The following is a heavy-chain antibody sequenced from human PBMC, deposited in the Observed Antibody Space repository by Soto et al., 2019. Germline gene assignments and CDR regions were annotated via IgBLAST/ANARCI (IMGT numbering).Heavy chain of an antibody. V-gene: IGHV3-66*01. CDR3: ARDRIAASGIGNYNYGIDV. CDR1: GFTVSSNY. Sequence: EVQLVESGGGLVQPGGSLRLSCAASGFTVSSNYMSCVRQAPGKGLEWVSAIYSGGSTYYADSVKDGFTISRDNTKNTMNLQMNSLRDEATAVYYCARDRIAASGIGNYNYGIDVWGQGTTVTVSS. J-gene: IGHJ6*02. D-gene: IGHD6-13*01. CDR2: IYSGGST.